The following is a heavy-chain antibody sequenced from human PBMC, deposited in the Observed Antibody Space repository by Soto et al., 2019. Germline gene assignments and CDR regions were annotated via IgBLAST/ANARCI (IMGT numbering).Heavy chain of an antibody. J-gene: IGHJ4*02. CDR2: IFPLTDIP. Sequence: QVQLVQSGTEVKKPGSSVKVSCKASVGTFRIYPINWVRQAPGQGLEWMGSIFPLTDIPDYAQNCQARLTISADKSTSTAYMELRSLTSDDTDMYFCARGPLVVLNYFETWGQGTLVTVSS. V-gene: IGHV1-69*02. CDR1: VGTFRIYP. CDR3: ARGPLVVLNYFET.